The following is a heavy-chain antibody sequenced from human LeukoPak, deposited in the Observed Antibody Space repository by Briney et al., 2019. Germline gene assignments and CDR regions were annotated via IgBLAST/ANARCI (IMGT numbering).Heavy chain of an antibody. CDR1: GGSISSSSYY. J-gene: IGHJ4*02. V-gene: IGHV4-39*02. D-gene: IGHD3-22*01. Sequence: SETLSLTCTVSGGSISSSSYYWGWIRQPPGKGLEWIGSIYYSGSTYYNPSLKSRVTISVDTSKNQFSLKLSSVTAADTAVYYCARDLDDSDFDYWGQGTLVTVSS. CDR3: ARDLDDSDFDY. CDR2: IYYSGST.